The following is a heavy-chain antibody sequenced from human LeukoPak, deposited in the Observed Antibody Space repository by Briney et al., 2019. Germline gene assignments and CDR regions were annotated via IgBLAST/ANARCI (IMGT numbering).Heavy chain of an antibody. V-gene: IGHV3-30*18. CDR3: AKDLSGHWCIDY. D-gene: IGHD4/OR15-4a*01. J-gene: IGHJ4*02. CDR1: GFTFSNYY. CDR2: ISDDGERK. Sequence: PGGSLRLSCVASGFTFSNYYMHWVRQAPGKGLEWVAIISDDGERKFYADSVRGRITISRDKSKNTLFLQMNSLRADDTAVYFCAKDLSGHWCIDYWGQGTLVTASS.